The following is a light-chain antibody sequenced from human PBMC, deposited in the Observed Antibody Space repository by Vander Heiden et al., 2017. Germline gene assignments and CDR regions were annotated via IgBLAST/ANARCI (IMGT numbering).Light chain of an antibody. Sequence: QSELTQPPSASGTPGQRVTITCSGSSSHIGSNYVYWYHQLTGTAPNLLFYMHNMRHSGVPARFSVSKSGSSASLTTSGLRAEEEADYYCAAWDDSRSGVVFGGGTKLTVL. CDR1: SSHIGSNY. V-gene: IGLV1-47*01. J-gene: IGLJ2*01. CDR3: AAWDDSRSGVV. CDR2: MHN.